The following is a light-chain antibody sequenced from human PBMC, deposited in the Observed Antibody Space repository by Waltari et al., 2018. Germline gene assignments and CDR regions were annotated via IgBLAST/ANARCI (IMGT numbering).Light chain of an antibody. V-gene: IGKV3-15*01. CDR3: QQYNNWPPMYT. Sequence: EIVMTQSPATLSVSPGERVTLSCRASQSVSSNLAWYQQKPGQAPRVLIYAASTRATGIPARFSGSGSGTEFTLTISSLQCEDFAVYYCQQYNNWPPMYTFGQGTKLEIK. J-gene: IGKJ2*01. CDR1: QSVSSN. CDR2: AAS.